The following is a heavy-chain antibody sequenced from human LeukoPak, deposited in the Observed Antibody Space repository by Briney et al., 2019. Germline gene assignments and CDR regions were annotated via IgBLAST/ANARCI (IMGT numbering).Heavy chain of an antibody. CDR1: GFSFSSYG. CDR3: APNWFDP. CDR2: INSDGSTT. J-gene: IGHJ5*02. V-gene: IGHV3-74*01. Sequence: GGSLRLSCAASGFSFSSYGMNWVRQAPGQGLEWVSRINSDGSTTTYADSVKGRFTISRDNAKNTLYLQMNSLRAEDTAVYYCAPNWFDPWGQGTLVTVSS.